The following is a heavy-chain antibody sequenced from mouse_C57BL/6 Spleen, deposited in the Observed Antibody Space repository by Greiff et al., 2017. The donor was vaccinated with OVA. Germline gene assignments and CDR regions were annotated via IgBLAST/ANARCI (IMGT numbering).Heavy chain of an antibody. J-gene: IGHJ3*01. V-gene: IGHV1-69*01. CDR3: ARSPLPYDYGEAWFAY. Sequence: QVQLQQPGAELVMPGASVKLSCKASGYTFTSYWMHWVKQRPGQGLEWIGEIDPSDSYTNYNQKFKGKSTLTVDKSSSTAYMQLSSLTSEDSAVYYCARSPLPYDYGEAWFAYWGQGTLVTVSA. D-gene: IGHD2-4*01. CDR1: GYTFTSYW. CDR2: IDPSDSYT.